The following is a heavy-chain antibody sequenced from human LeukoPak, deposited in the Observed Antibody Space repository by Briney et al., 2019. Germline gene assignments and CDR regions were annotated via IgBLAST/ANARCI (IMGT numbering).Heavy chain of an antibody. J-gene: IGHJ4*02. Sequence: GGSLRLTCTASGFSFSGHWMHWARQLPGKGLVWVSRISPTGSTTSYADSVKGRFTVSRDNAKNTLYLQVNNLRAEDTAVYYCARGPNSNWSGLDFWGRGTLLTVSS. V-gene: IGHV3-74*01. CDR1: GFSFSGHW. D-gene: IGHD6-6*01. CDR3: ARGPNSNWSGLDF. CDR2: ISPTGSTT.